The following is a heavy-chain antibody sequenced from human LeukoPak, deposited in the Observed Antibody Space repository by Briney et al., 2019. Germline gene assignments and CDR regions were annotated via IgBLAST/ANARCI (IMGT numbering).Heavy chain of an antibody. CDR2: ISGSGGST. CDR1: GFTFSSYA. D-gene: IGHD3-10*01. Sequence: GGSLRLSCAASGFTFSSYAMSWVRQAPGKGLEWVSAISGSGGSTYYADSVKGRFTISRDNSKNTLYLQMNSLRAEDTAVYYCAKDESMVRGVIPPYPDAFDIWGQGTMVTVSS. V-gene: IGHV3-23*01. J-gene: IGHJ3*02. CDR3: AKDESMVRGVIPPYPDAFDI.